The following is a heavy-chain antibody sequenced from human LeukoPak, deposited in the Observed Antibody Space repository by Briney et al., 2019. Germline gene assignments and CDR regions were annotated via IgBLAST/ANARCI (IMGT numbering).Heavy chain of an antibody. J-gene: IGHJ3*02. D-gene: IGHD6-13*01. CDR2: LSYGGTNK. CDR1: GFTFSDYA. Sequence: GRSLRLSCAASGFTFSDYAMHWVRQAPGKGLEWVAVLSYGGTNKYYADSVKGRFTISRDNSKNTTFLQMNSLRAEDTAVYYCAKRRRSSSWYVGDAFDIWGQGTMVTVSS. CDR3: AKRRRSSSWYVGDAFDI. V-gene: IGHV3-30-3*02.